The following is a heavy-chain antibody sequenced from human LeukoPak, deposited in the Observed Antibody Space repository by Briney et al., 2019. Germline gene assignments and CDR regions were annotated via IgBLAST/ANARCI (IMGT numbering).Heavy chain of an antibody. V-gene: IGHV4-59*11. J-gene: IGHJ4*02. CDR3: ARDMGSSGLDF. CDR1: GGSISDHY. CDR2: IYHSDRT. D-gene: IGHD3-22*01. Sequence: PSETLSLTCTVSGGSISDHYWTWIRQPPGKGLEYIGYIYHSDRTTYNPSLKSRVTISIDTSKNEFSLKLSSVTAADTAVYYCARDMGSSGLDFWGQGTLVTVSS.